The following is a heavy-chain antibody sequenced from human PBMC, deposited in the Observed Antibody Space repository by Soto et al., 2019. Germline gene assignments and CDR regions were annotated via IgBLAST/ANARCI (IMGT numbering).Heavy chain of an antibody. CDR1: GGTFSSYA. J-gene: IGHJ6*02. CDR3: ARNCGGDCYSPPDYYYGMDV. CDR2: IIPIFGTA. D-gene: IGHD2-21*02. Sequence: ASVKVSCKASGGTFSSYAISWVRQAPGQGLEWMGGIIPIFGTANYAQKFQGRVTITADESTSTAYMELSSLRSEDTAVYYCARNCGGDCYSPPDYYYGMDVWGQGTTVTVSS. V-gene: IGHV1-69*13.